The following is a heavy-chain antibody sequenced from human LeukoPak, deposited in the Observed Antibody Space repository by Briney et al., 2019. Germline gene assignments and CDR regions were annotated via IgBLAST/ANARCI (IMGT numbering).Heavy chain of an antibody. V-gene: IGHV1-18*01. J-gene: IGHJ4*02. Sequence: ASVKVSCKASGYTFTSYGISWVRQAPGQGLEWMGWISAYNGNTNYAQKLQGRVTMTTDTSTSTAYMELRSLRSDDTAVYYCARGSPIQPYYDILTGSPLDYWGQGTLVTVSS. CDR2: ISAYNGNT. CDR3: ARGSPIQPYYDILTGSPLDY. D-gene: IGHD3-9*01. CDR1: GYTFTSYG.